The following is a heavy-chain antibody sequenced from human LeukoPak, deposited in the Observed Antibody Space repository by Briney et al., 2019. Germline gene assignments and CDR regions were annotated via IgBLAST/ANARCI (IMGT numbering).Heavy chain of an antibody. CDR1: GGSFSGYY. CDR3: ARAAGTAAMRLSWFDP. D-gene: IGHD2-2*01. J-gene: IGHJ5*02. V-gene: IGHV4-34*01. Sequence: SETLSLTCAVYGGSFSGYYWSWIRQPPGKGLEWIGEINHSGSTNYNPSLKSRVTISVDTSKNQFSLKLSSVTAADTAVYYCARAAGTAAMRLSWFDPWGQGTLVTVSS. CDR2: INHSGST.